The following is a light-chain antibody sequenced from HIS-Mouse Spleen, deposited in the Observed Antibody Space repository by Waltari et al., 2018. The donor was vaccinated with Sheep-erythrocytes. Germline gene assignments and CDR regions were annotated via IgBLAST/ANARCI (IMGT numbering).Light chain of an antibody. CDR1: SANIGSNY. CDR3: AAWDDSLSGNWV. Sequence: PGQRVTISCSGSSANIGSNYVYWYQQLPGTAPKLLIYRNNQRPSGVPDRFSGSKSGTSASLAISGLRSEDEADYYCAAWDDSLSGNWVFGGGTKLTVL. V-gene: IGLV1-47*01. J-gene: IGLJ3*02. CDR2: RNN.